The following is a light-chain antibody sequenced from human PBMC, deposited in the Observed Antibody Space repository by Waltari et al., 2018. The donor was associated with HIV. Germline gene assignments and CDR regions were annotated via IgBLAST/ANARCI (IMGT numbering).Light chain of an antibody. Sequence: SYELTQPPSVSVSPAQTATITCSGATLENIYACWYHQRPGQSPVLFIYQDNKRPLGIPERFSGSRSGNIATLTISGAQAMDEAAYFCQAWDSSTVLFGGGTKLTVL. J-gene: IGLJ2*01. V-gene: IGLV3-1*01. CDR1: TLENIY. CDR2: QDN. CDR3: QAWDSSTVL.